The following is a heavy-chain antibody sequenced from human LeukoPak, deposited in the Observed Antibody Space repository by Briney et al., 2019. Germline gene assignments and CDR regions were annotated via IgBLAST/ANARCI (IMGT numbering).Heavy chain of an antibody. CDR1: GFIFSDNA. Sequence: GGSLRLSCAASGFIFSDNAMHWVRQAPAKGLEWVSGISWNADTIGYADSVKGRFTISRDSAKNTLYLQMNSLELEDTAVYYCARESFAARWDWGQGTLVTVSS. D-gene: IGHD6-6*01. J-gene: IGHJ4*02. V-gene: IGHV3-9*01. CDR3: ARESFAARWD. CDR2: ISWNADTI.